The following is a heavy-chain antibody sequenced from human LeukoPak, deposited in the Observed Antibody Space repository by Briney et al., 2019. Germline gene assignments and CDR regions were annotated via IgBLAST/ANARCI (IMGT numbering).Heavy chain of an antibody. CDR3: ARDRVQEVDY. CDR1: GGSISGYY. CDR2: IYSSGST. V-gene: IGHV4-59*12. Sequence: SETLSLTCTVSGGSISGYYWSWIRQPPGEGLEWIGYIYSSGSTNYNPSLKSRVTISVDRSKNQFSLKLSSVTAADTAVYYCARDRVQEVDYWGQGTLVTVSS. D-gene: IGHD1-1*01. J-gene: IGHJ4*02.